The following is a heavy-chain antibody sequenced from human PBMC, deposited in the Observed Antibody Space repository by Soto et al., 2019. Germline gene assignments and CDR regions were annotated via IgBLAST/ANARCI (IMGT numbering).Heavy chain of an antibody. D-gene: IGHD3-16*01. CDR2: ISSTTI. CDR1: GFTFTRYS. CDR3: AREMGACSDSSCYPGPYDS. Sequence: GGSLRLSCAASGFTFTRYSMNWVRQAPGKGLEWVSSISSTTIKYADSVKGRFTVSRDNAKNSLYLQLNSLRDEDTAVYYCAREMGACSDSSCYPGPYDSWGQGTLVTVSS. V-gene: IGHV3-48*02. J-gene: IGHJ5*02.